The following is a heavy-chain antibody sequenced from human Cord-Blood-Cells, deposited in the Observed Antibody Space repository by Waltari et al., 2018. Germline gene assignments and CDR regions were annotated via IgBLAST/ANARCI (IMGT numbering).Heavy chain of an antibody. CDR2: IIPILGIA. J-gene: IGHJ5*02. CDR3: ARVNGDYNWFDP. V-gene: IGHV1-69*02. D-gene: IGHD4-17*01. CDR1: GGTASSYP. Sequence: QVQLVQPGAAVKQPGSSWKDCFEAAGGTASSYPISWVAQAPGQGLEWMGRIIPILGIANYAQKFQGRVTITADKSTSTAYMELSSLRSEDTAVYYCARVNGDYNWFDPWGQGTLVTVSS.